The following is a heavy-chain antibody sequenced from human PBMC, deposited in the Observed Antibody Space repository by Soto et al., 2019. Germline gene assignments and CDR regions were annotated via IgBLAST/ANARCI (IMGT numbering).Heavy chain of an antibody. D-gene: IGHD3-22*01. V-gene: IGHV4-31*03. CDR3: ARVVTMIENGYYYYYYGMDV. J-gene: IGHJ6*02. Sequence: TSETLSLTCTVSGGSISSGGYYWSWIRQHPGKGLEWIGYIYYSGSTYYNPSLKSRVTISVDTSKNQFSLKLSSVTAADTAVYYCARVVTMIENGYYYYYYGMDVWGQGTTVTVSS. CDR2: IYYSGST. CDR1: GGSISSGGYY.